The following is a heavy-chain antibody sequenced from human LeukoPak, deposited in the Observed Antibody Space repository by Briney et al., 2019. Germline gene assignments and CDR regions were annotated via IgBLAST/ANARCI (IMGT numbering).Heavy chain of an antibody. CDR3: AKDGLAPRGPAAFDI. V-gene: IGHV3-30*02. J-gene: IGHJ3*02. Sequence: PGGSLRLSCAASGFTFSSYGMHWVRQAPGKGLEWVAFIRYDGSNKYYADSVKGRFTISRDNSKNTLYLQMNSLRAEDTAVYYCAKDGLAPRGPAAFDIWGQGTMVTVSS. CDR2: IRYDGSNK. CDR1: GFTFSSYG. D-gene: IGHD3/OR15-3a*01.